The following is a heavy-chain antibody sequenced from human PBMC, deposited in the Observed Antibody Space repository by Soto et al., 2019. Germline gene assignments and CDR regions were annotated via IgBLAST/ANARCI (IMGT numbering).Heavy chain of an antibody. V-gene: IGHV3-23*01. CDR2: IIGSGCIT. D-gene: IGHD3-10*01. Sequence: VRQAPWNGLEWVSAIIGSGCITYYSDSVKGRFTISRDNSKNTRYLXXXXXXXXXXXXYYCAKDLIGIHGMDVWGQGTTVTVSS. CDR3: AKDLIGIHGMDV. J-gene: IGHJ6*02.